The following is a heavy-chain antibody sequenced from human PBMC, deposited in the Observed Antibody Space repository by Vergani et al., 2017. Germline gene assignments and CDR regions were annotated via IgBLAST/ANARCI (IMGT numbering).Heavy chain of an antibody. V-gene: IGHV4-34*01. D-gene: IGHD2/OR15-2a*01. Sequence: QVQLQQWGAGLLKPSETLSLTCAVYGGSFSGYYWSWIRQHPGKGLEWIGYIYYSGSTYYNPSLKSRVTISVDTSKNQFSLKLSSVTAADTAVYYCARSGVSYYYGMDVWGQGTTVTVSS. J-gene: IGHJ6*02. CDR2: IYYSGST. CDR3: ARSGVSYYYGMDV. CDR1: GGSFSGYY.